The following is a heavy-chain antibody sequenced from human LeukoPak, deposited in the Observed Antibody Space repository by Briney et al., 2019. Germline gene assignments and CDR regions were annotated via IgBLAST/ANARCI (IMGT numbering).Heavy chain of an antibody. J-gene: IGHJ6*03. D-gene: IGHD3-3*01. Sequence: SETLSLTRTVSGGSISSYYWSWIRQPAGKGLEWIGRIYTSGSTNYNPSLKSRVTMSVDTSKNQFSLKLSSVTAADTAVYYCARDYDFWSGYYRDYYMDVWGKGTTVTVSS. V-gene: IGHV4-4*07. CDR3: ARDYDFWSGYYRDYYMDV. CDR2: IYTSGST. CDR1: GGSISSYY.